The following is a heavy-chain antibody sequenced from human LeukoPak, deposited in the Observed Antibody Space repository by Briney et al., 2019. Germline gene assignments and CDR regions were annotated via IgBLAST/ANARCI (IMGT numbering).Heavy chain of an antibody. Sequence: GGSLRLSCAASGFTFSSYAMSWVRQAPGKGLELVASVKQDGREKYYVDSVKGRFTISRDNAKNLLYLQMNSLRAEDTAVCYCARDIAAAGTEGWFDPWGQGTLVTVSS. CDR1: GFTFSSYA. V-gene: IGHV3-7*03. J-gene: IGHJ5*02. CDR2: VKQDGREK. D-gene: IGHD6-13*01. CDR3: ARDIAAAGTEGWFDP.